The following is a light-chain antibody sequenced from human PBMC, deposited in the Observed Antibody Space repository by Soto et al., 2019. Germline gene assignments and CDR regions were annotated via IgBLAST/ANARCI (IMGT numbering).Light chain of an antibody. J-gene: IGKJ4*01. V-gene: IGKV3D-20*01. CDR2: DSS. CDR1: QSVSSGY. CDR3: QQYSSSPLT. Sequence: EIVLTQSPATLSLSPGERATLSCGASQSVSSGYLAWYQQKPGLAPRLLIYDSSSRATGVPDRFSGSGSGTDFTLTIRRLEPEDFAVYFCQQYSSSPLTFGGGT.